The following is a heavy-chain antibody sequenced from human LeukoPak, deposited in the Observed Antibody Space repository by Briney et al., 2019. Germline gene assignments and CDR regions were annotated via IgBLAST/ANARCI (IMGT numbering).Heavy chain of an antibody. Sequence: GESLKISCKGSEYFFSSYWIAWVRQTPGKGLEWMAIIYPGDSETRYSPSFQGQVTISADKSISTAYLQWNGLKASDTAMYYCARRQYFESSAYNFNYFDFWGQGTLVTVSS. D-gene: IGHD3-16*01. CDR2: IYPGDSET. CDR3: ARRQYFESSAYNFNYFDF. J-gene: IGHJ4*02. V-gene: IGHV5-51*01. CDR1: EYFFSSYW.